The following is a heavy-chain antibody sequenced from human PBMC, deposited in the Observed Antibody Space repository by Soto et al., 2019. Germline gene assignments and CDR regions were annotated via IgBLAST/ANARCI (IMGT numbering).Heavy chain of an antibody. V-gene: IGHV4-30-4*01. J-gene: IGHJ4*02. CDR2: IYYSGSP. Sequence: SETLSLTCTVSGGSISSGDYYWSWIRQPPGKGLEWIGYIYYSGSPYYNPSLKSRVTISVDTSKNQFSLKLSSVTAADTAVYYCARDRIGYCTNGVCYDMTNWAQGTLVTVSS. D-gene: IGHD2-8*01. CDR3: ARDRIGYCTNGVCYDMTN. CDR1: GGSISSGDYY.